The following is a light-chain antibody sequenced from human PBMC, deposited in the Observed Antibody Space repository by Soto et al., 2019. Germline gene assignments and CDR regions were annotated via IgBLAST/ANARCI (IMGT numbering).Light chain of an antibody. CDR3: AAWDDSLNGYV. CDR1: SPNLGNNA. J-gene: IGLJ1*01. CDR2: YDD. V-gene: IGLV1-36*01. Sequence: QSLLTQPPSVSGTPRERVTISFFGRSPNLGNNAVNWYQQLPGKAPKLLIYYDDLLPSGVSDRFSGSKSGTSASLAISGLQSEDEADYYCAAWDDSLNGYVFGTGTKVTVL.